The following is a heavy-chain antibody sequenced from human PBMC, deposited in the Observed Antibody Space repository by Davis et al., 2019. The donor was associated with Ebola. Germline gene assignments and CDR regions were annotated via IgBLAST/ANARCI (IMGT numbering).Heavy chain of an antibody. V-gene: IGHV3-30*18. CDR3: AKDRNGHFDY. J-gene: IGHJ4*02. CDR1: GFTFSSYG. CDR2: ISYDGSNK. D-gene: IGHD2-8*01. Sequence: PGGSLRLSCAASGFTFSSYGMHWVRQAPGKGLEWVAVISYDGSNKYYADSVKGRFTISRDNSKNTLYLQMNSLRAEDTAVYYCAKDRNGHFDYWGQGTLVTVSS.